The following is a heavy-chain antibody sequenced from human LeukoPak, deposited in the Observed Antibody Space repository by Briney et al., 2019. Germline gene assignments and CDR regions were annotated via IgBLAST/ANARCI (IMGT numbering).Heavy chain of an antibody. CDR3: ARGIAVAYGGDFDY. J-gene: IGHJ4*02. CDR1: GFTFSSYA. CDR2: IKQDGSEK. Sequence: GSLRLSCAASGFTFSSYALSWVRQAPGKGLEWVANIKQDGSEKYYVDSVKGRFTISRDNAKNSLYLQMNSLRAEDTAVYYCARGIAVAYGGDFDYWGQGTLVTVSS. V-gene: IGHV3-7*04. D-gene: IGHD6-19*01.